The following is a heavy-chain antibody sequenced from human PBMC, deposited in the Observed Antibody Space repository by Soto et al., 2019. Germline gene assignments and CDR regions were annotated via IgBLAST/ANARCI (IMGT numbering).Heavy chain of an antibody. J-gene: IGHJ6*03. CDR3: AKDGTRVATITYYYYMDV. Sequence: GESLKISCAASGFTFSSYAMSWVRQAPGKGLEWVSAISGSGGSTYYADSVKGRFTISRDNSKNTLYLQMNSLRAEDTAVYYCAKDGTRVATITYYYYMDVWGKGTTVTVSS. D-gene: IGHD5-12*01. CDR2: ISGSGGST. V-gene: IGHV3-23*01. CDR1: GFTFSSYA.